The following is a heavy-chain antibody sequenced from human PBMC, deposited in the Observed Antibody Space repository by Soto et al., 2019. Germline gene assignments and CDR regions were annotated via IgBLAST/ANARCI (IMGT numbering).Heavy chain of an antibody. CDR1: GFSLSTSGVG. CDR2: IYWDDDK. V-gene: IGHV2-5*02. J-gene: IGHJ1*01. D-gene: IGHD6-19*01. Sequence: GSGPTLVNPTQTLTLTCTFSGFSLSTSGVGVGWIRQPPGKALEWLALIYWDDDKRYSPSLKSRLTITKDTSKNQVVLTMTNMDPVDTATYYCAHSRRSVAGTLSEYFQHWGQGTLVTVSS. CDR3: AHSRRSVAGTLSEYFQH.